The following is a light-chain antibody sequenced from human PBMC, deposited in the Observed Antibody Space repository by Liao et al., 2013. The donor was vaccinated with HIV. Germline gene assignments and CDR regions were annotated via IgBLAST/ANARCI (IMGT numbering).Light chain of an antibody. CDR2: QDT. J-gene: IGLJ3*02. V-gene: IGLV3-1*01. CDR3: QVWHQGSDQRL. Sequence: SYELTQPPSVSVSPGQTASITCSGDKLGDEYASWYQQKPGQSPVLVVYQDTRRPSGIPERFSGSNAWNTATLTISRVEAGDEADYYCQVWHQGSDQRLFGGGTKLTVL. CDR1: KLGDEY.